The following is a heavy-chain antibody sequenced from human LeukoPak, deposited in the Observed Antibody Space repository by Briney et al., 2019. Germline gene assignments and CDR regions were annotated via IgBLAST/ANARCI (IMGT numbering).Heavy chain of an antibody. D-gene: IGHD6-13*01. CDR3: LAGYYYYYMDV. V-gene: IGHV3-74*01. CDR1: GFNLSSYR. CDR2: TNTHGTSA. Sequence: GSLRISCAASGFNLSSYRVHWVRPASGKGLVWVARTNTHGTSAHYADSVKGRFIISRDNANNTLYLQMNGLRDEDTGVYYALAGYYYYYMDVWGKGTTVTVSS. J-gene: IGHJ6*03.